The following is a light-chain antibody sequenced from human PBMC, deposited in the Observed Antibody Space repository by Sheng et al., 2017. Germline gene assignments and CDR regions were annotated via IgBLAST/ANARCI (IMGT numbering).Light chain of an antibody. CDR2: GAS. Sequence: EIVVTQSPGTLSVSPGERATLFCRTSESISSYLAWYQLRPGQAPRLLIYGASIRADGIPDRFSASGSGSDFTLTIRRVEPEDFAVYYCQQRSNWLTFGGGTEGGDQT. CDR3: QQRSNWLT. CDR1: ESISSY. J-gene: IGKJ4*01. V-gene: IGKV3D-20*02.